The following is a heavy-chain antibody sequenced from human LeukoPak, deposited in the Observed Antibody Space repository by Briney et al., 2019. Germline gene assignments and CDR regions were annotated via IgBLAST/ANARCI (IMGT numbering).Heavy chain of an antibody. CDR1: GYTFTGYY. D-gene: IGHD3-16*01. V-gene: IGHV1-46*01. CDR2: INPSGGST. CDR3: ARVFFFGDALGY. J-gene: IGHJ4*02. Sequence: ASVKVSCKASGYTFTGYYMHWVRQAPGQGLEWMGIINPSGGSTSYAQKFQGRVTMTRDTSTSTVYMELSSLRSEDTAVYYCARVFFFGDALGYWGQGTLVTVSP.